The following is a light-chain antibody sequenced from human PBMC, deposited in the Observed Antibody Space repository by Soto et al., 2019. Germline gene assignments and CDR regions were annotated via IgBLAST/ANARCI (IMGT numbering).Light chain of an antibody. CDR1: QSVSSSY. CDR3: QQYGSSPGT. V-gene: IGKV3-20*01. CDR2: GAS. Sequence: EIVLPQSPGTLSLSPGERATLSCRASQSVSSSYLAWYQQKPGQAPRLLIYGASSRATGIPDRFSGSGSETDFTLTISRLEPEDFAVYYCQQYGSSPGTFGQGTRLEIK. J-gene: IGKJ5*01.